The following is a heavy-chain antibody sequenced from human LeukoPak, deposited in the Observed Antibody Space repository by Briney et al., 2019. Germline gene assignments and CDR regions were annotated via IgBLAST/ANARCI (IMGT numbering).Heavy chain of an antibody. CDR1: GYSFTNYW. V-gene: IGHV5-51*01. CDR2: IYPGDSDT. CDR3: ARRVDSYWFFDY. D-gene: IGHD2-8*02. J-gene: IGHJ4*02. Sequence: SGESLKISCKGSGYSFTNYWIGWVCQMPGKGLEWMGIIYPGDSDTRYIPSFQGQVTISADKSISTAYLQWSSLKASDTAVYYCARRVDSYWFFDYWGQGTLVTVSS.